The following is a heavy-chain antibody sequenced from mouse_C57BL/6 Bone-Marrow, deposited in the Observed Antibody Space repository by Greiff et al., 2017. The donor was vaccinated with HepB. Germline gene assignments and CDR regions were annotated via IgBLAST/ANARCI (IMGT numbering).Heavy chain of an antibody. CDR2: IYIGNGYT. CDR1: GYTFTSYG. V-gene: IGHV1-58*01. J-gene: IGHJ1*03. D-gene: IGHD1-1*01. Sequence: VQLKESGAELVRPGSSVKMSCKTSGYTFTSYGINWVKQRPGQGLEWIGYIYIGNGYTEYNEKFKGKATLTSDTSSRTAYMQLSSMTSEDSAIYCCAVYYYGSRGYWYFDVWGTGTTVTVSS. CDR3: AVYYYGSRGYWYFDV.